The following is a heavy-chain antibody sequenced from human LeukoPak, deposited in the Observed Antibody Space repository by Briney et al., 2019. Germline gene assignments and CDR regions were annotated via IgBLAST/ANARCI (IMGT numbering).Heavy chain of an antibody. CDR1: GFTFSSYG. V-gene: IGHV3-30*02. J-gene: IGHJ4*02. Sequence: PGGSLRLSCAASGFTFSSYGMHWVRQAPGKGLEWVAFIRYDGSNKYYADSVKGRFTISRDNSKNTLYLQMNSLRAEDTAVYYCAKDGIVGALFDYWGQGSLVTVSS. D-gene: IGHD1-26*01. CDR3: AKDGIVGALFDY. CDR2: IRYDGSNK.